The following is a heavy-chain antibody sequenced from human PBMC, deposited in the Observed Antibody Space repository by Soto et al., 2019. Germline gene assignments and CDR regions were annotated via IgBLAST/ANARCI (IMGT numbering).Heavy chain of an antibody. D-gene: IGHD3-22*01. Sequence: SETLSLTCTVSGGSISSYYWSWIRQPPGKGLEWIGYIYYSESTNYNPSLKSRVTISVDTSKNQFSLKLSSVTAADTAVYYCARHYYDSSGYYFYDYWGQGTLVTVSS. CDR2: IYYSEST. CDR3: ARHYYDSSGYYFYDY. V-gene: IGHV4-59*01. J-gene: IGHJ4*02. CDR1: GGSISSYY.